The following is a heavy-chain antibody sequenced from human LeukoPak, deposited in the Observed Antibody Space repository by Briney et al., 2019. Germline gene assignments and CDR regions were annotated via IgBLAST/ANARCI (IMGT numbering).Heavy chain of an antibody. J-gene: IGHJ4*02. CDR1: GGSISSYY. CDR3: ARVFQRQQLVHGIDY. D-gene: IGHD6-13*01. V-gene: IGHV4-59*01. Sequence: PSETLSLTCTVSGGSISSYYWSWIRQPPGKGLEWIGYIYYSGSTNYNPSLKSRVTISVDTSKNQFSLKLSSVTAADTAVYYCARVFQRQQLVHGIDYWGQGTLVTASS. CDR2: IYYSGST.